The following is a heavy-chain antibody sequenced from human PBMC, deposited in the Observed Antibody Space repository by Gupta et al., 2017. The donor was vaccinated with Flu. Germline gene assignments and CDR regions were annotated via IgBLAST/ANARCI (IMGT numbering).Heavy chain of an antibody. CDR2: MSAWEGSTT. Sequence: EVHLLASGGGLLQPGGSLILSCLTSGFRFGSYTMAWVRQAPGRGLEWVAAMSAWEGSTTVYADSGRGRVTIARDNYKNTVFLQMNTXRXDDTAGXYCAKDQTVDYVRGGLDVGGQGTIVTVSS. CDR3: AKDQTVDYVRGGLDV. D-gene: IGHD3-16*01. CDR1: GFRFGSYT. J-gene: IGHJ3*01. V-gene: IGHV3-23*01.